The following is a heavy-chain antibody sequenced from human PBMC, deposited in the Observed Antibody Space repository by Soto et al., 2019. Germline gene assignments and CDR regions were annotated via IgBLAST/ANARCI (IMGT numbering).Heavy chain of an antibody. Sequence: QLQLQESGPGLVKHSETLSLTCTVSGGVISSSSDYWGWIRQSPGKGLEWIGSIYYSGSTYYNSSLRSRVIISVDTSKNQLSLKLSSVTAADTAVYYCARHVTWKWSDYWGQGTLVTVSS. D-gene: IGHD1-1*01. V-gene: IGHV4-39*01. CDR1: GGVISSSSDY. CDR2: IYYSGST. J-gene: IGHJ4*02. CDR3: ARHVTWKWSDY.